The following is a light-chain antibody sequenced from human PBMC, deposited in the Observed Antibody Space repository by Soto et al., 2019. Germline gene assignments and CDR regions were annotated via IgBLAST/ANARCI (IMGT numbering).Light chain of an antibody. V-gene: IGKV1-17*03. J-gene: IGKJ1*01. Sequence: DIQMTQSPSAMSASVGDRVTITCRASQGISNYLVWVQQKSGEVPKRLIYCAFNLHSGVPSRFSGSGSGTEFTLTISSLQPEDSATYYCLQHNSHPWTFGQGTKVDIK. CDR1: QGISNY. CDR2: CAF. CDR3: LQHNSHPWT.